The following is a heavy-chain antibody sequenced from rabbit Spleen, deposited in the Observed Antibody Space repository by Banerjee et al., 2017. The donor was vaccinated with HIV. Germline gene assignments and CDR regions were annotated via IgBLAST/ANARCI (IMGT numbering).Heavy chain of an antibody. J-gene: IGHJ6*01. CDR2: IAGSSGGFT. CDR3: ARDTGSSFSSYGMDL. D-gene: IGHD8-1*01. V-gene: IGHV1S45*01. Sequence: EQLVESGGGLVKPGGTLTLTCTASGFSFSSRYWLCWVRQAPGKGLEWIACIAGSSGGFTYSATWAKGRFTCSKTSSTTVTLQMTSLTVADTATYFCARDTGSSFSSYGMDLWGPGTLVTVS. CDR1: GFSFSSRYW.